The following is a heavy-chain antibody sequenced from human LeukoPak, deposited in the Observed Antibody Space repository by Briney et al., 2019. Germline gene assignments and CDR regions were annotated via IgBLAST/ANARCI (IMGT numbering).Heavy chain of an antibody. CDR2: INHSGST. D-gene: IGHD6-19*01. Sequence: SETLSLTCAVYGGSFSGYYWSWIRQPPGKGLEWIGEINHSGSTNYNPSLKSRVTISVDTSKNQFSLKPSSVTAADTAVYYCARGPGYSSGWYDYYYYGMDVWGQGTTVTVSS. J-gene: IGHJ6*02. V-gene: IGHV4-34*01. CDR1: GGSFSGYY. CDR3: ARGPGYSSGWYDYYYYGMDV.